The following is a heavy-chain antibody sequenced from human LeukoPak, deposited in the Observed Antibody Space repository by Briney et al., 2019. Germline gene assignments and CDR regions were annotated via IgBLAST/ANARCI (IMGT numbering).Heavy chain of an antibody. CDR1: GFTFSNYN. V-gene: IGHV3-21*04. CDR3: AKGSKGGMIVPGERPKYFQN. CDR2: ISSSSAYI. D-gene: IGHD3-10*01. Sequence: GGSLRPSCAASGFTFSNYNMNWVRQAPGKGLEWVSSISSSSAYIYYADSVKGRFTISRDNSKNSLYLQMNSLRAEDTAVYYCAKGSKGGMIVPGERPKYFQNWGQGTLVTVSS. J-gene: IGHJ1*01.